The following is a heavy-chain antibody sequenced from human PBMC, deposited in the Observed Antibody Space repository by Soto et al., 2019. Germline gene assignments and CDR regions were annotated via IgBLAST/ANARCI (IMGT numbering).Heavy chain of an antibody. CDR3: AKDQDFDY. J-gene: IGHJ4*02. CDR1: GFTFSSYG. CDR2: ISYDGSNK. V-gene: IGHV3-30*18. Sequence: PGGSLRLSCAASGFTFSSYGMHWVRQAPGKGLEWVAVISYDGSNKYYADSVKGRFTISRDNSKNTLYLQMNSLRAEDTAVYYCAKDQDFDYWRQGTLVTVSS.